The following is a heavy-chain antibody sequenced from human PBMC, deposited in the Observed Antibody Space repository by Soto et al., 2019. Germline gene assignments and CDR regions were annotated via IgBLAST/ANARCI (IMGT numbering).Heavy chain of an antibody. CDR1: GASISYYY. V-gene: IGHV4-59*01. CDR2: MYSSEST. CDR3: AREDFRDGIDI. Sequence: SETLSLTCVVSGASISYYYWSWIRQPPGKGLEWIGYMYSSESTNYNPSLKSRVTISIDTSKKQFSLNLSSVTAADTAVYYCAREDFRDGIDIWGQGTMVTVSS. J-gene: IGHJ3*02.